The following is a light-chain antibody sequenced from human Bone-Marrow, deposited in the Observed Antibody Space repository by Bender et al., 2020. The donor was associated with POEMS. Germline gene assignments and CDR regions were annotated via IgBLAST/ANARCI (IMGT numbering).Light chain of an antibody. Sequence: QSALTQPRSVSGSPGQSVTISCTGTSSDVGNYNFVSWYQQHPGKAPKLLIYDVNNRPSGLSDRFSVSKFANTASLTISGLRADDESYYYCSSYSRRSTSVVFGGGTKVTVL. CDR3: SSYSRRSTSVV. CDR2: DVN. V-gene: IGLV2-14*03. J-gene: IGLJ2*01. CDR1: SSDVGNYNF.